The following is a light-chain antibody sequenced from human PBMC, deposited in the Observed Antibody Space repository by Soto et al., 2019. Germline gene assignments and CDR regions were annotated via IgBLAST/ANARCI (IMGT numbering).Light chain of an antibody. CDR2: EVT. CDR1: SNNVGSYDY. Sequence: QSALTQPPSASGSPGQSVTISCAGTSNNVGSYDYVSWYRQHPGQAPKLLIYEVTNRPSGVPDRFSGSKSGNTASLTVSGLQAEDEADYYCSSFVGVNSYVFGTGTKLTVL. CDR3: SSFVGVNSYV. V-gene: IGLV2-8*01. J-gene: IGLJ1*01.